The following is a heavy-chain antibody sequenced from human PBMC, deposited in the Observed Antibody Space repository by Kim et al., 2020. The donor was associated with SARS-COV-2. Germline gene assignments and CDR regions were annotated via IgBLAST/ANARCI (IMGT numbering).Heavy chain of an antibody. V-gene: IGHV3-21*01. CDR1: GFTFSSNS. CDR3: ARGGDVAGASTRPVNWFDP. CDR2: ISSSSSYI. D-gene: IGHD6-19*01. Sequence: GGSLRLSCAASGFTFSSNSMNWVRQPPGKGLEWVSSISSSSSYIYYADSLKGRFTISRDNANNSLYLQMSSLRAEDTAVYYCARGGDVAGASTRPVNWFDPWGQGTLVTVSS. J-gene: IGHJ5*02.